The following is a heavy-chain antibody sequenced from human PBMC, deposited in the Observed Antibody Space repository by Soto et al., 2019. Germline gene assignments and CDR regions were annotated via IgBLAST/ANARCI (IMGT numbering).Heavy chain of an antibody. J-gene: IGHJ4*02. Sequence: EVQLVESGGGLVQPGGSLRLSCAGSGFTLSDHYIDWVRQAPGKGLEGVGRSRDKAQGYSTAYAASVKGRFTTSRDESKNLVYLQMTSLKTEETAVYYCVRATDFSDSSGYTRCVDYWGQGTLVTVSS. CDR1: GFTLSDHY. CDR3: VRATDFSDSSGYTRCVDY. V-gene: IGHV3-72*01. CDR2: SRDKAQGYST. D-gene: IGHD3-22*01.